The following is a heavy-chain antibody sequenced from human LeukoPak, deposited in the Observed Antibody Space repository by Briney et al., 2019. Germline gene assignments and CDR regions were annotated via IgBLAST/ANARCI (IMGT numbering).Heavy chain of an antibody. CDR2: IWYDGSNK. J-gene: IGHJ4*02. D-gene: IGHD3-10*01. CDR1: GFTVSSNY. V-gene: IGHV3-33*08. CDR3: ARDADTMVRGVTWLYY. Sequence: SGGSLRLSCAASGFTVSSNYMSWVRQAPGKGLEWVTVIWYDGSNKYYADSVKGRFTISRDNSKNTLYLQMNSLRAEDTAVYYCARDADTMVRGVTWLYYWGQGTLVTVSS.